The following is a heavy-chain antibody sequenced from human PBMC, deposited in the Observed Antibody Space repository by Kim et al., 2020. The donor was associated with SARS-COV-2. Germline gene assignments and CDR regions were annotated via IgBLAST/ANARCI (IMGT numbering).Heavy chain of an antibody. J-gene: IGHJ5*02. CDR1: GFTFSSYW. V-gene: IGHV3-74*01. Sequence: GGSLRLSCAASGFTFSSYWMHWVRQAPGKGLVWVSRINSDGSSTSYADAVKGRFTISRDNAKNTLYLQMNSLRAEDTAVYYCARAGAMVTWWFDPWGQGTLVTVSS. CDR3: ARAGAMVTWWFDP. CDR2: INSDGSST. D-gene: IGHD5-18*01.